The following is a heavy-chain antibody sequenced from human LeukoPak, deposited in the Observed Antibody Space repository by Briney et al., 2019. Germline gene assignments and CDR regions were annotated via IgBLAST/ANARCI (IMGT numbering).Heavy chain of an antibody. V-gene: IGHV3-49*03. Sequence: PGGSLRLSCTASGFTFGDYAMSWFRQAPGKGLEWVGFISSKAYGGNTEYAASVKGRFTISRNDSKSIAYLQMNSLKTEDTAVYYCTRDGYNQFDYWGQGTLVTVSS. D-gene: IGHD5-24*01. CDR3: TRDGYNQFDY. CDR1: GFTFGDYA. CDR2: ISSKAYGGNT. J-gene: IGHJ4*02.